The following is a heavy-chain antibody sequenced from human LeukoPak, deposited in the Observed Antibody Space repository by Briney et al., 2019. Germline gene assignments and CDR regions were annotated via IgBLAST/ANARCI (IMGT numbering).Heavy chain of an antibody. CDR3: ATDYGDYH. D-gene: IGHD4-17*01. CDR2: IYPGGGST. CDR1: GYTFTSYY. Sequence: ASVKVSCKTSGYTFTSYYIHWVRQAPGQGLEWMGIIYPGGGSTNYAQKFQGRVTMTRDTSISTAYMELSRLRSDDTAVYYCATDYGDYHWGQGTLVTVSS. V-gene: IGHV1-2*02. J-gene: IGHJ5*02.